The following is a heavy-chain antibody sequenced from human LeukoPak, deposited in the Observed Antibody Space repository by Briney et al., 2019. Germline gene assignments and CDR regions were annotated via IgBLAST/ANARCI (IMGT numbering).Heavy chain of an antibody. CDR3: ARASAVADNWFDP. CDR2: IYYSGST. V-gene: IGHV4-59*01. J-gene: IGHJ5*02. CDR1: GGSISSYY. D-gene: IGHD6-19*01. Sequence: SETLSLTCTVSGGSISSYYWSWIRQPPGKGLEWIGYIYYSGSTNYNPSLKSRVTISVDTSKNQFSLKLNSVTAADTAVYYCARASAVADNWFDPWGQGTLVTVSS.